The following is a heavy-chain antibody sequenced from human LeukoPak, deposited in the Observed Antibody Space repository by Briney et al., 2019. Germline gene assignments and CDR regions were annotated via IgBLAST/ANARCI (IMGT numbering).Heavy chain of an antibody. CDR3: AKGFAVAGTGYYYYGMDV. CDR1: GFTFSSYA. D-gene: IGHD6-19*01. Sequence: SGGSLRLSCAASGFTFSSYAMSWVRQAPGKGLGWVSAISGSGGSTYYADSVKGRFTISRDNSKNTLYLQMNSLRAEDTAVYYCAKGFAVAGTGYYYYGMDVWGQGTTVTVSS. V-gene: IGHV3-23*01. CDR2: ISGSGGST. J-gene: IGHJ6*02.